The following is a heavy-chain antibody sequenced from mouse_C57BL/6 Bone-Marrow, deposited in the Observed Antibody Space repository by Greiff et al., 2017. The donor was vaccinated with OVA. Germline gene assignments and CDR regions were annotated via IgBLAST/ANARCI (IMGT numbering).Heavy chain of an antibody. V-gene: IGHV5-6*01. D-gene: IGHD2-3*01. CDR2: ISSGGSYT. CDR3: ANEDGWFFDD. Sequence: EVQLQESGGDLVKPGGSLKLSCAASGFTFSSYGMSWVRQTPDKRLEWVATISSGGSYTYYPDSVKGRFTISRDNATNTLYLQMSRLNTEETAVYYCANEDGWFFDDWGQGTTLTVSS. CDR1: GFTFSSYG. J-gene: IGHJ2*01.